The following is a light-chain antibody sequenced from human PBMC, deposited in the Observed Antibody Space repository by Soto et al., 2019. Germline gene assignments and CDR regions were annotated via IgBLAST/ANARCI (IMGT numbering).Light chain of an antibody. J-gene: IGKJ1*01. CDR2: GSS. V-gene: IGKV3-20*01. Sequence: EIGLTRTPGILSLSTGERASLSCRASQSVSTSYLAWYQQKPGQAPRLLIYGSSCMSTGIPDWFSGSGSGTDFALTISRLEAEDFAVYCCKQYGTSRTFGQGTKVDIK. CDR1: QSVSTSY. CDR3: KQYGTSRT.